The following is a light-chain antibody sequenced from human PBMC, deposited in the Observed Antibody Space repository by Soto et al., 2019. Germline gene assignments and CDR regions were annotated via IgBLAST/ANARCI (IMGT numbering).Light chain of an antibody. J-gene: IGLJ2*01. CDR2: DYS. CDR1: SSNIGADYD. CDR3: CTYAGHVPK. Sequence: QSVLTQPPSVSGAPGQRVTISCSGTSSNIGADYDVHWYQQLPGTAPKLLIFDYSIRPSGVPDRFSASKSGTSASLTISGLLPEDEAVYFCCTYAGHVPKFGGGTKLTVL. V-gene: IGLV1-40*01.